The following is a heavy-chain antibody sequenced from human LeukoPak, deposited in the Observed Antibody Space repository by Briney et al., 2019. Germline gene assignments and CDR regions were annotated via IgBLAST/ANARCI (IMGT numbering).Heavy chain of an antibody. Sequence: GGSLRLSCAASGFTLSSYVMSWVRQAPGKGLEWVSGITSGGGNTYYADSVKGRFTISRDNSKNTLYLQMNSLRAEDTAVYYCAKDRTNLEYYFDYWGQGTLVTVSS. CDR3: AKDRTNLEYYFDY. D-gene: IGHD1-14*01. CDR2: ITSGGGNT. CDR1: GFTLSSYV. J-gene: IGHJ4*02. V-gene: IGHV3-23*01.